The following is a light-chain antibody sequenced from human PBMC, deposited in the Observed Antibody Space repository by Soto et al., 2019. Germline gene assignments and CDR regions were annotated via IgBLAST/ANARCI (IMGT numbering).Light chain of an antibody. J-gene: IGKJ5*01. CDR3: HQRSSWPIT. CDR1: QSVSNY. Sequence: EIVLTQSPATLSLSPGEIATLSCRASQSVSNYLAWYQEKPGQAPRLLIYDAFNRATGIPARFSGSGSGTDFTLTISSLEPEDFVVYYCHQRSSWPITFGQGTRLEIK. CDR2: DAF. V-gene: IGKV3-11*01.